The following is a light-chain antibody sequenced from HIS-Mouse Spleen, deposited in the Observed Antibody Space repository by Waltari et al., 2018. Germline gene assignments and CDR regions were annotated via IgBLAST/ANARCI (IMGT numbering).Light chain of an antibody. CDR1: SSDVGGYHY. J-gene: IGLJ3*02. Sequence: QSALTQPASVSGSPGQSITISCTGTSSDVGGYHYVSWYQQHPGKAPKLMIYDVSNRPSGVSNRFSGPKSGNTASLTISGLQAEDEADYYCSSYTSSSTRVFGGGTKLTVL. CDR3: SSYTSSSTRV. CDR2: DVS. V-gene: IGLV2-14*03.